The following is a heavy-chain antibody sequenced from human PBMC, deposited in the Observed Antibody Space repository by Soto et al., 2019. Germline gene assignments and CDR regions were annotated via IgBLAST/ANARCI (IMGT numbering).Heavy chain of an antibody. CDR1: GFTFSSYA. J-gene: IGHJ4*02. V-gene: IGHV3-64*01. CDR3: ARDVQWEYRPLDY. D-gene: IGHD1-26*01. CDR2: ISSNGGST. Sequence: PGGSLRLSCAASGFTFSSYAMHWVRQAPGKGLEYFSAISSNGGSTYYANSVKGRFTISRDNSKNTLYLQMNSLRVEDTALYYCARDVQWEYRPLDYWGQGALVTVSS.